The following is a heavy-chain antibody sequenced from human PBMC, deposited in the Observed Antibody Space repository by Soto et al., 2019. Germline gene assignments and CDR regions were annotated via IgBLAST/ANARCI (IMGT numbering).Heavy chain of an antibody. Sequence: ASVKVSCKASGYTFTGYYMHWVRQAPGQGLEWMGWINANNGNTNYAQKLQGRVTMTTDTSTSTAYMELRSLRSDDTAVYYCARDAGESPLDPWGQGTLVTVSS. V-gene: IGHV1-18*04. CDR2: INANNGNT. CDR3: ARDAGESPLDP. J-gene: IGHJ5*02. CDR1: GYTFTGYY.